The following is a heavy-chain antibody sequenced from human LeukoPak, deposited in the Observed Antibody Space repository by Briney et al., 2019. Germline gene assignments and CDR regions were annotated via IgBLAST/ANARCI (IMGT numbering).Heavy chain of an antibody. Sequence: SETLSLTCTLSGGSISSSSYYWGWIRQPPGKGLEWIGSIYYSGSTYYNPSLKSRVTISVDTSKNQFSLKLSSVTAADTAVYYCARHEGMGDMDVWGKGTTVTVSS. J-gene: IGHJ6*03. CDR3: ARHEGMGDMDV. D-gene: IGHD1-26*01. CDR2: IYYSGST. CDR1: GGSISSSSYY. V-gene: IGHV4-39*01.